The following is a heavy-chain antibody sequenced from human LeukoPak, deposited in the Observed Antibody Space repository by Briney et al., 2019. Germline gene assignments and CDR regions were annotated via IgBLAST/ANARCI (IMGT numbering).Heavy chain of an antibody. D-gene: IGHD3-10*01. V-gene: IGHV5-51*01. CDR2: IHPGDSDT. Sequence: GESLKISCKGSGYSFTSYWIGWVRQMPGKGLEWMGIIHPGDSDTRYSPSFQGQVTISADKSISTAYLQWSSLKASDTAMYYCARGGYGSGSSQSDAFDIWGQGTMVTVSS. J-gene: IGHJ3*02. CDR3: ARGGYGSGSSQSDAFDI. CDR1: GYSFTSYW.